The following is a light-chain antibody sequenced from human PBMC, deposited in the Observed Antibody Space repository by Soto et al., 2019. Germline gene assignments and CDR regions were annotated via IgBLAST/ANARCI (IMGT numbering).Light chain of an antibody. Sequence: DIQMTQSPSTLSASVGDRVTITCRASQSISSWLAWYQQKPVKAPKLLIYKASSLESGVPSRFSGSGSGTEFTLTISSLQPDDFATYYCQQYNSYPWTFCQGTKVEIK. CDR2: KAS. V-gene: IGKV1-5*03. CDR1: QSISSW. CDR3: QQYNSYPWT. J-gene: IGKJ1*01.